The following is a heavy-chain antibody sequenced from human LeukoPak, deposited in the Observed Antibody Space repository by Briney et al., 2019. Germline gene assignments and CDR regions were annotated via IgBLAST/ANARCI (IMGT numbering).Heavy chain of an antibody. Sequence: PSEALSLTCTVSGGSISNSNYYWGWIRPPPGKGLEWIGLICYSGSTYYNPSLKIRVTISVDTSENQFSLKLSSVTAADTAVYYCARRPICSSTSCWAFDIWGQGTLVTVSS. CDR2: ICYSGST. D-gene: IGHD2-2*01. V-gene: IGHV4-39*01. CDR1: GGSISNSNYY. CDR3: ARRPICSSTSCWAFDI. J-gene: IGHJ4*02.